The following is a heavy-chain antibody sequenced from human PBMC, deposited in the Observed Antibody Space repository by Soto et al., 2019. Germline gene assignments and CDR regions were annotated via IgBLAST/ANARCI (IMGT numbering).Heavy chain of an antibody. V-gene: IGHV1-46*01. CDR2: INPSGGST. Sequence: ASVKVSCKASGYTFTSYYMHWVRQAPGQGLEWMGIINPSGGSTSYAQKFQGRVTMTRDTSTSTVYMELSSLRSEDTAVYYCAMCYYDILTGPDNWGQGTLVTVSS. D-gene: IGHD3-9*01. J-gene: IGHJ4*02. CDR1: GYTFTSYY. CDR3: AMCYYDILTGPDN.